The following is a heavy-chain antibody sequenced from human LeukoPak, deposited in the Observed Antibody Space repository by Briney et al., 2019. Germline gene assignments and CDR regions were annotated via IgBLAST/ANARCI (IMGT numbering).Heavy chain of an antibody. J-gene: IGHJ4*02. V-gene: IGHV3-53*01. CDR2: IYDSGTT. CDR1: GFTVSSNY. CDR3: AGRRSSGWYAY. D-gene: IGHD6-19*01. Sequence: TGGSLRLSCATSGFTVSSNYTSWVRQAPGKGLEWVSVIYDSGTTYYADSVKGRFLIFRDSSKNTVDLQMNSLRVEDTAVYYCAGRRSSGWYAYWGQGTLVTVSS.